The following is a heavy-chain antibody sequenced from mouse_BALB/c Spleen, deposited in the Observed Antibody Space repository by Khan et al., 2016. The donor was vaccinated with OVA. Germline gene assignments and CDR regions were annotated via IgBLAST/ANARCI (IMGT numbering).Heavy chain of an antibody. CDR2: IYPGNSDT. D-gene: IGHD2-2*01. CDR3: TRFGYLFAY. J-gene: IGHJ3*01. V-gene: IGHV1-5*01. Sequence: EVQLQQSGTVLARPGTSVKMSCKASGYTFTSYWMHWVKQRPGQGLEWIGAIYPGNSDTSYNQQLKGKAKLTAITSTSPAYMELSSLTNEDSAVYYCTRFGYLFAYWGQGTLVTVSA. CDR1: GYTFTSYW.